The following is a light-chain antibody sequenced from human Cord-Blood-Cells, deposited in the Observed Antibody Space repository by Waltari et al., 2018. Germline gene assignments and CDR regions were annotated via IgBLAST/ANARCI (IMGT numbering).Light chain of an antibody. J-gene: IGLJ1*01. CDR1: SSDVGGYND. V-gene: IGLV2-14*01. CDR2: DVS. Sequence: QSALTQPASVSGSPGPSITIPCTGTSSDVGGYNDVPWYQQHPGKAPKLMIYDVSNRPSGVSNRFSGSKSGNTASLTISGLQAEDEADYYCSSYTSSSTLDVFGTGTKVTVL. CDR3: SSYTSSSTLDV.